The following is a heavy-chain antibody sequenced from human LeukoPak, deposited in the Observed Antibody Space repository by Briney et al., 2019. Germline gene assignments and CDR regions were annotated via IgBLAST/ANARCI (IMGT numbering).Heavy chain of an antibody. V-gene: IGHV4-31*03. CDR2: IYYSGSI. CDR1: GDSINSGGYY. D-gene: IGHD3-22*01. J-gene: IGHJ4*02. CDR3: ARGTDSSGYLHFDY. Sequence: SETLSLTCTVSGDSINSGGYYWRWGRKHPGKGLEWIEYIYYSGSIYYNPSRKSRVTISVDTSKNKFSLKLSSVTAADTVVYYCARGTDSSGYLHFDYWGQGTLVTVSS.